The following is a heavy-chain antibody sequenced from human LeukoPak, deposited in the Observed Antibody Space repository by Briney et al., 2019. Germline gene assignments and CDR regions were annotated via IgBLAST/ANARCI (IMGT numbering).Heavy chain of an antibody. D-gene: IGHD3-10*01. CDR3: AREVPIVRGLRWDY. V-gene: IGHV4-59*01. CDR1: GFTFSSYA. Sequence: GSLRLSCAASGFTFSSYAMSWVRQPPGKGLEWIGYIYYSGSTNCNPSLKSRVTISIDTSKNQFSLKLRSVTAADTAVYYCAREVPIVRGLRWDYWGQGTLVTVSS. CDR2: IYYSGST. J-gene: IGHJ4*02.